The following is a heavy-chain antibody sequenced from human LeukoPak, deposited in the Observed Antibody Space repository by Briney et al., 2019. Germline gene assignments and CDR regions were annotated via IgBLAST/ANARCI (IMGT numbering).Heavy chain of an antibody. D-gene: IGHD2-2*01. CDR3: ARAWRGYCSSTSCFDAFDI. Sequence: GESLKISCKVSGYILTNNWIGWVRQVPGKGLEWMGLIYPGYSDAKYSPSFQGQVTFSVDKSISTAYLQWSSLKASDTAMYYCARAWRGYCSSTSCFDAFDIWGQGTMVTVSS. V-gene: IGHV5-51*01. J-gene: IGHJ3*02. CDR1: GYILTNNW. CDR2: IYPGYSDA.